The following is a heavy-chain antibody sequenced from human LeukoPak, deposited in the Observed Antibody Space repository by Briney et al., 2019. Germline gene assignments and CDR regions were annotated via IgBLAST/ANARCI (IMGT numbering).Heavy chain of an antibody. CDR1: GYSISSGYY. V-gene: IGHV4-38-2*02. D-gene: IGHD1-26*01. Sequence: TSETLSLTCTVSGYSISSGYYWGWIRQPPGKGLEWIGSIYHSGSTYYNPSLKSRVTISVDTSKNQFSLKLSSVTAADTAVYYCARDLELLCAFDIWGQGTMVTVSS. CDR3: ARDLELLCAFDI. J-gene: IGHJ3*02. CDR2: IYHSGST.